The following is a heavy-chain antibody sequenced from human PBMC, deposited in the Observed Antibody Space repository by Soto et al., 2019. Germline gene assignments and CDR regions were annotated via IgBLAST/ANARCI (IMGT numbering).Heavy chain of an antibody. J-gene: IGHJ5*02. V-gene: IGHV3-30-3*01. CDR2: ISNDGSNK. Sequence: QVQVVESGGGVVQPGRSLRLSCAASGFTFSSYAMHWVRQAPGKGLEWVAVISNDGSNKYYADSVKGRFTISRDNSKNTLYLQMKSLRAEDTAVYYCARDGVTTLFWFDPWGQGTLVTVSS. CDR3: ARDGVTTLFWFDP. D-gene: IGHD4-4*01. CDR1: GFTFSSYA.